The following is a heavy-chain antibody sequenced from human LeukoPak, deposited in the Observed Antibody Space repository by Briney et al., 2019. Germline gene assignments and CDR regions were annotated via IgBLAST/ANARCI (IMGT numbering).Heavy chain of an antibody. Sequence: GGSLRLSCAASGFTFSSYSMNWVRQAPGKGLEWVSSISSSSSYIYYADSVKGRFTISRDNAKNSLYLQMNSLRAEDAAVYYCARDKRGGYSGYDYSSGMDVWGKGTTVTVSS. J-gene: IGHJ6*04. D-gene: IGHD5-12*01. CDR3: ARDKRGGYSGYDYSSGMDV. CDR2: ISSSSSYI. CDR1: GFTFSSYS. V-gene: IGHV3-21*01.